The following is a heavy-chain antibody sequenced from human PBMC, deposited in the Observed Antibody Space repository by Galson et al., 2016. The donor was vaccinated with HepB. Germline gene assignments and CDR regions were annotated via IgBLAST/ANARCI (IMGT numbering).Heavy chain of an antibody. D-gene: IGHD3-10*01. CDR1: GVSISGSNYY. CDR3: AVDRGSNSLKGYGMDV. V-gene: IGHV4-39*02. J-gene: IGHJ6*02. CDR2: IYYSGST. Sequence: ETLSLTCNVSGVSISGSNYYWGWIRQPPGRGLEWIGSIYYSGSTNYNPSLESRVTISVDTSKNHLSLSMRSVTAADTAVYYCAVDRGSNSLKGYGMDVWGQGTTVTVSS.